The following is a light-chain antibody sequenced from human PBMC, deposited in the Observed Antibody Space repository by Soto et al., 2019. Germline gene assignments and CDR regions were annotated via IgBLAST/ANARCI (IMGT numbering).Light chain of an antibody. CDR2: EVN. V-gene: IGLV2-14*01. J-gene: IGLJ3*02. CDR1: SSDVGGYNY. CDR3: SSYTSSSTWV. Sequence: QSALTQPASVSGSPGPSITISCAGTSSDVGGYNYVSWYQQLPGKAPKLMISEVNNRPSGVSNRFSGSKSGNTASLTISGLQAEDEADYYCSSYTSSSTWVFGGGTKLTVL.